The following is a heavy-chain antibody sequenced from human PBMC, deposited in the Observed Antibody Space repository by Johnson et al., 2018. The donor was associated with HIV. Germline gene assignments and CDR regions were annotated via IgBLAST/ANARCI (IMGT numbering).Heavy chain of an antibody. CDR1: GFTFSTFG. CDR3: ARERYYYDSSGSYNPHAFDI. CDR2: INWNGDRT. D-gene: IGHD3-22*01. Sequence: VQLVESGGGVVQPGGSLRLSCAASGFTFSTFGMHWVRQAPGKGLEWVSGINWNGDRTGYADSVKGRFTISRDNAKNSLYLQMNSLRDEDTALYYCARERYYYDSSGSYNPHAFDIWGQGTMVTVSS. J-gene: IGHJ3*02. V-gene: IGHV3-20*04.